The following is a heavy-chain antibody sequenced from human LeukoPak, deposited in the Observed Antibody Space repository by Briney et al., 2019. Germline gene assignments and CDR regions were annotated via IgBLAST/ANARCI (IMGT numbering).Heavy chain of an antibody. Sequence: SETLSLTCAVSGYSISSGYYWGWIRQPPEKGLEWVGSIYHSGSTYYNPSLKSRVTISVDTSKNQFSLKLSSVTAAYTAVYYCARHEVVVAATQGWFDPWGQGTLVTVSS. V-gene: IGHV4-38-2*01. D-gene: IGHD2-15*01. CDR1: GYSISSGYY. CDR2: IYHSGST. CDR3: ARHEVVVAATQGWFDP. J-gene: IGHJ5*02.